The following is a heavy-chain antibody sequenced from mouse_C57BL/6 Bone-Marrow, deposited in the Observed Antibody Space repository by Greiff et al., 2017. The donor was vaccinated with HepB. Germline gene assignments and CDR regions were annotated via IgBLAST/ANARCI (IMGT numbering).Heavy chain of an antibody. CDR2: ISSGGSYT. Sequence: EVQLVESGGDLVKPGGSLKLSCAASGFTFTSYGMSWVRQTPDKRLEWVATISSGGSYTYYPDSVKGRFTISRDNAKNTLYLQMSSLKSEDTAVYYCARQWSYFDYWGQGTTLTVSS. J-gene: IGHJ2*01. V-gene: IGHV5-6*01. CDR1: GFTFTSYG. CDR3: ARQWSYFDY. D-gene: IGHD1-1*02.